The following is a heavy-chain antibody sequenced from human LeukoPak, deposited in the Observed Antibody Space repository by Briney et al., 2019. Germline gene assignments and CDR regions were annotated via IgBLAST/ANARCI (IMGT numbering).Heavy chain of an antibody. D-gene: IGHD3-9*01. CDR3: ARSDWLSTSDAFDI. CDR2: ISAYNGNT. J-gene: IGHJ3*02. V-gene: IGHV1-18*04. CDR1: GYTFTSYG. Sequence: ASVKVSCKASGYTFTSYGISWVRQAPGQGLEWMGWISAYNGNTNYAQKLQGRVTMTTDTSTSTAYMELRSLRSGDTAVYYCARSDWLSTSDAFDIWGQGTMVTVSS.